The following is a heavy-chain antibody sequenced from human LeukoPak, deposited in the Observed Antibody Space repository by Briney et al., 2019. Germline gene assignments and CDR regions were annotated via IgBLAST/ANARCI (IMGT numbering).Heavy chain of an antibody. Sequence: GASVKVSCKASGYTFTGSYMHWVRQAPGQGLEWMGWINPNSGGTNYAQKFQGRVTMTRDTSISTAYMELSRLRSDDTAVYYCARAMSEWFGELAGRDWFGPWGQGTLVTVSS. V-gene: IGHV1-2*02. J-gene: IGHJ5*02. D-gene: IGHD3-10*01. CDR3: ARAMSEWFGELAGRDWFGP. CDR2: INPNSGGT. CDR1: GYTFTGSY.